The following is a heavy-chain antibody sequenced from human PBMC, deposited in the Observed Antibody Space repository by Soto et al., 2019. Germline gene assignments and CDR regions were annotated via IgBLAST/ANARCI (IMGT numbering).Heavy chain of an antibody. V-gene: IGHV4-39*01. J-gene: IGHJ4*02. CDR3: ARQTVTYYFDY. CDR2: IYYSGST. D-gene: IGHD4-17*01. Sequence: SETLSLTCTVSGGSISSSSYYWGWIRQPPGKGLEWIGSIYYSGSTYYNPSLKSRVTMSVDTSKNQFSLKLSSVTAADTAVYYCARQTVTYYFDYWGQGTLVTVSS. CDR1: GGSISSSSYY.